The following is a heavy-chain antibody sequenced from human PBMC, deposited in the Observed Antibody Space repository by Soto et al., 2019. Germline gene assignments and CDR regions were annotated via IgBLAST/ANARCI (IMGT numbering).Heavy chain of an antibody. V-gene: IGHV3-23*01. Sequence: EVQLLESGGGLVQPGGSLRLSCAASGFTFSSYAMSWVRQAPGKGLEWVSAISGSGGSTYYADSVKGRFTISRDNSKNTLYLQMNSLRAEDTAVYYCAKDRSHIVVVVAASYFDYWGQGTLVTVSS. D-gene: IGHD2-15*01. CDR1: GFTFSSYA. CDR2: ISGSGGST. CDR3: AKDRSHIVVVVAASYFDY. J-gene: IGHJ4*02.